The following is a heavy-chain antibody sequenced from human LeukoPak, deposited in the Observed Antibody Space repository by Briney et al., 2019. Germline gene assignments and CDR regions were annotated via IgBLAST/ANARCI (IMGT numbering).Heavy chain of an antibody. CDR2: ISGSGGST. Sequence: PGGSLGLSCAASGFTFSSYAMSWVRQAPGKGLEWVSAISGSGGSTYYADSVKGRFTISRDNSKNTLYLQMNSLRAEDTAVYYCAKYQQLVGTTGYFDYWGQGTLVTVSS. J-gene: IGHJ4*02. CDR3: AKYQQLVGTTGYFDY. CDR1: GFTFSSYA. D-gene: IGHD6-6*01. V-gene: IGHV3-23*01.